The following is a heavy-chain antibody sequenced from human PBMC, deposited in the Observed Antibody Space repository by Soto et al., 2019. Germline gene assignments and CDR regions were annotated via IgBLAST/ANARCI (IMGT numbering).Heavy chain of an antibody. CDR2: IYSGGST. CDR1: GFTVSSNY. Sequence: EVPLVESGGGLVQPGGSLRLSCAASGFTVSSNYMSWVRQAPGKGLEWVSVIYSGGSTYYADSVKGRFTISRHNSKNTLYLQMNSLRAEDTAVYYCARVKGGYRGYGPMYYFDYWGQGTLVTVSS. V-gene: IGHV3-53*04. D-gene: IGHD5-12*01. J-gene: IGHJ4*02. CDR3: ARVKGGYRGYGPMYYFDY.